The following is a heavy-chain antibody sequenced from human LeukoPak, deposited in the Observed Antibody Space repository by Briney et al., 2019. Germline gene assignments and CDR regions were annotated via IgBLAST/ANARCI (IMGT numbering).Heavy chain of an antibody. CDR3: ARSGSYYDFDY. J-gene: IGHJ4*02. D-gene: IGHD3-10*01. CDR1: GGSISSYY. Sequence: PPETLSLTCTVSGGSISSYYWSWIRQPPGKGLEWIGYIYYSGSTDYNPSLKSRVTISVDTSKNQFSLKLSSVTAADTAVYYCARSGSYYDFDYWGQGTLVTVSS. CDR2: IYYSGST. V-gene: IGHV4-59*01.